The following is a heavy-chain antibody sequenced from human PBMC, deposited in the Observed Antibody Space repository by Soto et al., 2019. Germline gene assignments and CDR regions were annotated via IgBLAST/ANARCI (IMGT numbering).Heavy chain of an antibody. Sequence: QVQLQESGPGLVKPSQTLSLTCTVSGGSISSGGYCWSWIRQHAGKRLEWIGYIYYSGSTYYNPSLKSRVTISVDTSKNQFSLKLSSVTAADTAVYYCAREPIVVGRMNFAYWGQGTLVTVSS. CDR3: AREPIVVGRMNFAY. J-gene: IGHJ4*02. CDR2: IYYSGST. CDR1: GGSISSGGYC. D-gene: IGHD2-2*01. V-gene: IGHV4-31*03.